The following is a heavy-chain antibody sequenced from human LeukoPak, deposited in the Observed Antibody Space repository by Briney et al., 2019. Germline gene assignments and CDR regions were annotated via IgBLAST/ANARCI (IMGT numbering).Heavy chain of an antibody. V-gene: IGHV3-23*01. D-gene: IGHD3-10*01. CDR3: SVFLVRYVIEY. CDR1: GFTFSSYA. CDR2: LTGSGGET. Sequence: WVSLRLSCAASGFTFSSYAMSWVRQAPGKGLEWVSALTGSGGETYHAESVKGRFTISRDNSKNTLSLQMNSLRDEDTAVYYCSVFLVRYVIEYWGQGTLVTVSS. J-gene: IGHJ4*02.